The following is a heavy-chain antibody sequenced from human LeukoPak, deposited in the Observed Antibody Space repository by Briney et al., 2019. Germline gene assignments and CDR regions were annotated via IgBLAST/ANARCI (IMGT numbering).Heavy chain of an antibody. CDR3: VRAVEYYYDSSGYAVDY. CDR2: ISSSSSKI. J-gene: IGHJ4*02. V-gene: IGHV3-21*01. CDR1: GFTFAIYS. Sequence: GGSLRLSCAASGFTFAIYSMNWVRQAPGKGLEWVSSISSSSSKIYYADSVTGRFTISRDNAKNSLYLQMNSLRAEDTAVYFCVRAVEYYYDSSGYAVDYWGQGTLVTVSS. D-gene: IGHD3-22*01.